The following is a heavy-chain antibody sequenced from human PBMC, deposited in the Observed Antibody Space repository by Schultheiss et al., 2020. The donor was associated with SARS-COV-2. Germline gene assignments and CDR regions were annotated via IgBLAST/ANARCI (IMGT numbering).Heavy chain of an antibody. D-gene: IGHD5-24*01. V-gene: IGHV3-7*03. Sequence: GGSLRLSCAASGFTFRNYWMDWVRQAPGKGLEWVANIKQDGSVEHYVDSVRGRFIISRDNAKNSLDLQMNSLRVDDTAVYYCVKEGDEMGTSWGQGTLVTVS. CDR2: IKQDGSVE. J-gene: IGHJ4*02. CDR3: VKEGDEMGTS. CDR1: GFTFRNYW.